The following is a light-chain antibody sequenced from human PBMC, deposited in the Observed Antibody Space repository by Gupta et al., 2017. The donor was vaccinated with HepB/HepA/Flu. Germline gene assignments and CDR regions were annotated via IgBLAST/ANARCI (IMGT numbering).Light chain of an antibody. CDR3: QQYDGSPYT. Sequence: DIVMTQSPDSLAVSLGERATINCKSSQSVLYNSNNKNYLAWYQQKPGQPPTLLIYWASTRESGVPDRFSGSGSGTDFTLTISSLQAEDVAVYYCQQYDGSPYTFGQGTKLEIK. CDR1: QSVLYNSNNKNY. CDR2: WAS. V-gene: IGKV4-1*01. J-gene: IGKJ2*01.